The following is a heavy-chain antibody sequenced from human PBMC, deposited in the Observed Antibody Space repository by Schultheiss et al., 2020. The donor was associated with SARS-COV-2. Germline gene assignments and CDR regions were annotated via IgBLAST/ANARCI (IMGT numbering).Heavy chain of an antibody. V-gene: IGHV4-59*08. J-gene: IGHJ4*02. D-gene: IGHD6-19*01. CDR3: ARHGYGQWLFDY. Sequence: SETLSLTCTVSGGSISSYYWSWIRQPPGKGLEWIGYIYYSGSTNYNPSLKSRVTISVDTSKNQFSLKLNSVTAADTAVYYCARHGYGQWLFDYWGQGPLVTVSS. CDR1: GGSISSYY. CDR2: IYYSGST.